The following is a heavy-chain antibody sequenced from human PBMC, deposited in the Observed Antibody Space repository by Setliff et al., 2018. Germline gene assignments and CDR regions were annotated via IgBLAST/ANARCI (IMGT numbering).Heavy chain of an antibody. CDR3: ARTCSGSGCYAGLES. CDR1: GFTISYYA. V-gene: IGHV3-30-3*01. D-gene: IGHD2-15*01. J-gene: IGHJ4*02. Sequence: PGGSLRLSCAASGFTISYYAIHWVRQAPGKGLEWVAVSRYAENYQYYADSVKGRFTISRDNSENTLYLQMNSLRPDDTAVYYCARTCSGSGCYAGLESWGQGTPVTVSS. CDR2: SRYAENYQ.